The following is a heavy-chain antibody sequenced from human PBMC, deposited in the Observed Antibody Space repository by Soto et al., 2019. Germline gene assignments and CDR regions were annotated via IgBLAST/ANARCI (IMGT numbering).Heavy chain of an antibody. CDR2: ISIEKGDT. V-gene: IGHV1-18*01. D-gene: IGHD2-15*01. CDR1: GYSFDTFG. CDR3: ARFYCSVGSCFTCWHFNL. Sequence: QVQVVQSGAEVKKPGASVKVACKASGYSFDTFGMSWVRQAPGQGLEWMGWISIEKGDTNSAQKFQDRVTMTTDTSTSTAYMELRSLTSDDTDVYYCARFYCSVGSCFTCWHFNLWGRGTLVTVSS. J-gene: IGHJ2*01.